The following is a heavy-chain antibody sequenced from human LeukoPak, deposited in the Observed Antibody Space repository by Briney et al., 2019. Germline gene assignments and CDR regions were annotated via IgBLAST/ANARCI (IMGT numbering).Heavy chain of an antibody. Sequence: GGSLRLSCEASGSSLSNYWITWVRQAPGKGLEWVANIKPDGREKYYMPSVKGRFTISRDSAKNSFYLQMNSLRAEDTAVYYCATMASNVFEYWGQGTLVTVSS. D-gene: IGHD5-24*01. CDR2: IKPDGREK. CDR3: ATMASNVFEY. J-gene: IGHJ4*02. CDR1: GSSLSNYW. V-gene: IGHV3-7*03.